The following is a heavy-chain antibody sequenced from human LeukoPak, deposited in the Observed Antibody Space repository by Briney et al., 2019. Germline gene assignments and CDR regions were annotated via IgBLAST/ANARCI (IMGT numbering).Heavy chain of an antibody. V-gene: IGHV4-34*01. CDR3: ARGPSYYDILTGYLISYYFDY. D-gene: IGHD3-9*01. CDR2: INHSGST. Sequence: PSETLSLTCAVYGGSFSGYYWSWIRQPPGKGLEWIGEINHSGSTNYNPSLKSRVTISVDTSKNQFSLKLSSVTAADTAVYYCARGPSYYDILTGYLISYYFDYWGQGTLVTVSS. CDR1: GGSFSGYY. J-gene: IGHJ4*02.